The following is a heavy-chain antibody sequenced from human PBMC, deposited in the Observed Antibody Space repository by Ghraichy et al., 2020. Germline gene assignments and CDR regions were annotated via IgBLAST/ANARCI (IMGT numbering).Heavy chain of an antibody. D-gene: IGHD6-13*01. V-gene: IGHV4-4*07. Sequence: SETLSLTCTVSGGSISSYYWSWIRQPAGKGLEWIGRIYTSGSTNYNPSLKSRVTMSVDTSKNQFSLKLSSVTAADTAVYYCARASYSSSWSEPMDFDLWGRGTLVTVSS. CDR2: IYTSGST. CDR3: ARASYSSSWSEPMDFDL. J-gene: IGHJ2*01. CDR1: GGSISSYY.